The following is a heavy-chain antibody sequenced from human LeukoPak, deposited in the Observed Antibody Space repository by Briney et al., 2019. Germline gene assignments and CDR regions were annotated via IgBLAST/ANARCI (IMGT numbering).Heavy chain of an antibody. Sequence: SETLSLTCTVSGGSISSYYWSWIRQPPGKGLEWIGYIYYSGSTNYNPSLKSRVTISVDTSKNQFSLKLSSVTAADTAVYYCARQHYDFWSGYIHYFDYWGQGTLVTVSS. CDR1: GGSISSYY. CDR2: IYYSGST. D-gene: IGHD3-3*01. V-gene: IGHV4-59*01. J-gene: IGHJ4*02. CDR3: ARQHYDFWSGYIHYFDY.